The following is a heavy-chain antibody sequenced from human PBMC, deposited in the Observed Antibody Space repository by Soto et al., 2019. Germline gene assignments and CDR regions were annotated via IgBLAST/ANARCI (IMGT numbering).Heavy chain of an antibody. Sequence: GSLRLSCAASGFTVSSNYMSWVRQAPGKGLEWVSVIYSGGSTYYADSVKGRFTISRHNSKNTLYLQMNSLRAEDTAVYYCARDPRYYYGSGSYYTGPGYYYYGMDVWGQGTTVTVSS. CDR2: IYSGGST. J-gene: IGHJ6*02. D-gene: IGHD3-10*01. CDR3: ARDPRYYYGSGSYYTGPGYYYYGMDV. V-gene: IGHV3-53*04. CDR1: GFTVSSNY.